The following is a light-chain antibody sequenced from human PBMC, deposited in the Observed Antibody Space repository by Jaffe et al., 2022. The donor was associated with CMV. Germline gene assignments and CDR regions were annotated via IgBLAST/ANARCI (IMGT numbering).Light chain of an antibody. CDR2: RAS. J-gene: IGKJ2*01. Sequence: EVVMTQSPATLSVSPGERATLSCRASQSVSTNLAWYQQRPGQAPRLLIYRASTRATGIPARFSGSGSGKDFTLTISSLQSEDFAVYYCQQYYDRQTFGQGTKLEI. CDR1: QSVSTN. V-gene: IGKV3-15*01. CDR3: QQYYDRQT.